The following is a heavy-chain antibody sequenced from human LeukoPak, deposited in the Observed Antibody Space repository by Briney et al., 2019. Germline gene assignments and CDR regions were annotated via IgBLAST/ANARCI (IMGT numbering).Heavy chain of an antibody. D-gene: IGHD2-8*01. J-gene: IGHJ5*02. CDR2: IKLDGSEK. CDR1: GFSFSDHW. Sequence: PGGSLRLSCAASGFSFSDHWMNWVRQAPGKRLEWAANIKLDGSEKNYVDSVKGRFTISRDNVKNSLYLQMYSLRVEDTAVYYCARGLSNGDSRYNWFGPWGQGTLVRVSS. V-gene: IGHV3-7*04. CDR3: ARGLSNGDSRYNWFGP.